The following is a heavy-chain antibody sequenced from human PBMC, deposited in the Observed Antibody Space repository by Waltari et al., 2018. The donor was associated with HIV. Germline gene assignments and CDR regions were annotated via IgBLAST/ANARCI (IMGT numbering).Heavy chain of an antibody. CDR3: ARHGRVNYFGSVSHSNWFDP. D-gene: IGHD3-10*01. CDR1: GGSISTMNYY. V-gene: IGHV4-39*01. CDR2: VFYNGDS. J-gene: IGHJ5*02. Sequence: QLQMQESGPGLVKPSATLSLTCTVSGGSISTMNYYWAWLRQSPGEGPQWIGSVFYNGDSFYNSSLESRSTISIEAPKNQFILKLTSVTASDSAIYYCARHGRVNYFGSVSHSNWFDPWGQGTLVTFSS.